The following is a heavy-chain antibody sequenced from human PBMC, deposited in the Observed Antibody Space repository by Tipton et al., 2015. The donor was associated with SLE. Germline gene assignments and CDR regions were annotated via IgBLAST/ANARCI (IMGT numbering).Heavy chain of an antibody. CDR2: ITNSGGST. CDR3: ARAESAHWDYYFMDV. V-gene: IGHV3-23*01. Sequence: TLSLTCAVYGGSFSGYYWSWIRQPPGKGLEWVAFITNSGGSTYYAASVKGRFTISRDNSKNTLYLQMNSLRVGDTAVYYCARAESAHWDYYFMDVWGTGTTVTVSS. D-gene: IGHD6-6*01. J-gene: IGHJ6*03. CDR1: GGSFSGYY.